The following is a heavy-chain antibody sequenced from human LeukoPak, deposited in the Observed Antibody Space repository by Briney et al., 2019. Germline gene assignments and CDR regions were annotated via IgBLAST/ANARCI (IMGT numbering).Heavy chain of an antibody. V-gene: IGHV3-21*01. CDR2: ISSSSSYI. Sequence: PGGSLRLSCAASGFTFSSYSMNWVRQAPGKGLEWVSSISSSSSYIYYADSVKGRFTISRDNSKTTLYLQMNGLRAEDTAMYYCAREYYDSSGEFDYWGQGTLVTVSS. CDR1: GFTFSSYS. CDR3: AREYYDSSGEFDY. J-gene: IGHJ4*02. D-gene: IGHD3-22*01.